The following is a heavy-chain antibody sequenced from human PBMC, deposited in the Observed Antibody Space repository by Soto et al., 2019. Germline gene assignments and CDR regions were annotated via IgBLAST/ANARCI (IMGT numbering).Heavy chain of an antibody. CDR3: ARVDHRGYFAILTDY. J-gene: IGHJ4*02. V-gene: IGHV4-31*03. Sequence: SETLSLTCTVSGDSLSSGGHYWSWIRQHPGKGLEWIGHIYDSVNTYYSPSLRSRVTISADMSKNQFSLNLRSVTAADTAVYYCARVDHRGYFAILTDYWGQGTRVTSPQ. CDR2: IYDSVNT. D-gene: IGHD3-9*01. CDR1: GDSLSSGGHY.